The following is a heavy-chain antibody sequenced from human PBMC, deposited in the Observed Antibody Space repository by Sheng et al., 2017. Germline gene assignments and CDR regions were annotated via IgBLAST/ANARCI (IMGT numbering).Heavy chain of an antibody. Sequence: EVQLVESGGGLVQPGGSLRLSCAASGFSFSSYWMSWVRQAPGKGLEWVANIKQDGSERFYVDSVKGRFTISRDNAKKSLYLQMNSLRAEDTAVYYCSGXSSTICYGGXYYYG. J-gene: IGHJ6*01. D-gene: IGHD2-2*01. CDR2: IKQDGSER. V-gene: IGHV3-7*01. CDR1: GFSFSSYW. CDR3: SGXSSTICYGGXYYYG.